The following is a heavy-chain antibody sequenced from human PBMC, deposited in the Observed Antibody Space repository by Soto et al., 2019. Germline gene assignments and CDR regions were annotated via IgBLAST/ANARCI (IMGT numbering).Heavy chain of an antibody. J-gene: IGHJ5*02. D-gene: IGHD3-16*01. CDR3: AHIPNYYQYDWFDP. CDR2: IYWDDDK. V-gene: IGHV2-5*02. CDR1: GFSLTTRGVG. Sequence: QITLKESGPTLVKPTQTLTLTCTFSGFSLTTRGVGVGWIRQPPGKALECLALIYWDDDKRYSPSLQSRLSTPXDTPKNQVVLTMTNVDPVDTATYYCAHIPNYYQYDWFDPWGQGTLVSVSS.